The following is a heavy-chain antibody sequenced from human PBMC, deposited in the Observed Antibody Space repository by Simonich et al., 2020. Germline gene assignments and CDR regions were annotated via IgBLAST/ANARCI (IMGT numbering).Heavy chain of an antibody. Sequence: QVQLVQSGAEVKKPGASVKVSCKASGYTFTGYYMHWVRQAPGQGLEWRGWINPNSGGKNYAQKFQGRVTMTRDTSISTAYMELSRLRSDDTAVYYCAREVLTGIFTFDYWGQGTLVTVSS. CDR2: INPNSGGK. D-gene: IGHD7-27*01. V-gene: IGHV1-2*02. J-gene: IGHJ4*02. CDR3: AREVLTGIFTFDY. CDR1: GYTFTGYY.